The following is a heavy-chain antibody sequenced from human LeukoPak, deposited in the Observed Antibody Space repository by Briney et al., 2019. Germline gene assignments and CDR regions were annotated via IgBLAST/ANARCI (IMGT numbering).Heavy chain of an antibody. CDR2: IGTAGDP. D-gene: IGHD3-10*01. CDR3: ARGHGSGSYLPYGMDV. J-gene: IGHJ6*04. CDR1: GFTFSSYD. Sequence: GGSLRLSCAASGFTFSSYDMHWVRQATGEGLEWVSAIGTAGDPYYPGSVKGRFTISRENAKNSLYLQMNSLRAGDTAVYYCARGHGSGSYLPYGMDVWGKGTTVTVSS. V-gene: IGHV3-13*05.